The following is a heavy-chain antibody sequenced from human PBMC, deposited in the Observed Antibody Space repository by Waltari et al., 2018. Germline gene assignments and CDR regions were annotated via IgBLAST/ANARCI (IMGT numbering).Heavy chain of an antibody. CDR3: ARRKGMAARAFDS. CDR2: IFYSGST. Sequence: QLQLQESGPGLVKPSETLSLTCTVSGGSVSNSLYHWGWIRQPPGKGLEFIGNIFYSGSTDYNPSLKIRSPLSVDTSKNHFSLKLTLLTAADPAVYYCARRKGMAARAFDSGGQEPLVTVS. V-gene: IGHV4-39*01. D-gene: IGHD6-6*01. CDR1: GGSVSNSLYH. J-gene: IGHJ4*02.